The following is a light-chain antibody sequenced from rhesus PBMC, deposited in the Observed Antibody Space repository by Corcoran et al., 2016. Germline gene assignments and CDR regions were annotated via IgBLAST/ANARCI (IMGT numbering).Light chain of an antibody. Sequence: QSAPIQSPSVSGSLGQSVTISCTGTISDIGRYNYVSLYRQQPGTTTKLMMYKVNMRPSGVSARFSGSKSGYTASLAILGLQASVEADYYCSTYEASDTYIFGAGTRLTVL. CDR2: KVN. CDR3: STYEASDTYI. V-gene: IGLV2-11*01. CDR1: ISDIGRYNY. J-gene: IGLJ1*01.